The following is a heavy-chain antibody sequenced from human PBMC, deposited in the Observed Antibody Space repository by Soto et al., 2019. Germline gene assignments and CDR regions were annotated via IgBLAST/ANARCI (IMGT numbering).Heavy chain of an antibody. D-gene: IGHD5-18*01. V-gene: IGHV5-51*01. J-gene: IGHJ4*02. CDR3: ARRVYGYSYAD. CDR1: GYSFTTYW. Sequence: GESLKISCKASGYSFTTYWVGWVRQMPGKGLEWMGIIYPGDSDTRYSPSFQGQVTISADKSIGTAYLQWSSLKASDTAIYYCARRVYGYSYADWGQGTLVTVSS. CDR2: IYPGDSDT.